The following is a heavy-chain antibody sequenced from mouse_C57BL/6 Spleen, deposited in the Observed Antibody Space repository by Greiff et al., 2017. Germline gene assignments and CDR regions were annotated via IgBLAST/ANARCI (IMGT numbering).Heavy chain of an antibody. D-gene: IGHD3-2*02. CDR2: ISYDGSN. Sequence: VQLQQSGPGLVKPSQSLSLTCSVTGYSITSGYYWNWIRQFPGNKLEWMGYISYDGSNNYNPSLKNRISITRDTSKNQFFLKLNSVTTEDTATYYCARDRPTLYYAMDDWGQGTSVTVSS. CDR3: ARDRPTLYYAMDD. V-gene: IGHV3-6*01. J-gene: IGHJ4*01. CDR1: GYSITSGYY.